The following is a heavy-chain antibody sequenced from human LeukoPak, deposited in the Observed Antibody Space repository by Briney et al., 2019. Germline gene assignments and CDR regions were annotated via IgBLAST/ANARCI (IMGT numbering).Heavy chain of an antibody. Sequence: ASVKVSCKASGYTFTSYGISWVRQAPGQGLEWMGWISAYNGNTNYAQKLQGRVTMTTDTSTSTAYMELRSLRSDDTAVYYCARAPYDYVWGSSYYFDYWGQGTLVTVSS. D-gene: IGHD3-16*01. J-gene: IGHJ4*02. CDR2: ISAYNGNT. V-gene: IGHV1-18*01. CDR1: GYTFTSYG. CDR3: ARAPYDYVWGSSYYFDY.